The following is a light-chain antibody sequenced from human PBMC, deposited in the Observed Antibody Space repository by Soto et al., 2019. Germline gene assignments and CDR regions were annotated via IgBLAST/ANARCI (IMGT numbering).Light chain of an antibody. J-gene: IGLJ1*01. CDR2: EVS. CDR1: SSDVGGYNY. Sequence: QSVLTQPASVSGSPGQSITISCTGTSSDVGGYNYVSWYQQHPGKAPKLMIYEVSNRPSGVSNRFSGSKSGNTASLTISGLQAEDDADYYCSSYTSSSTPLYVFGTGTKVTVL. CDR3: SSYTSSSTPLYV. V-gene: IGLV2-14*01.